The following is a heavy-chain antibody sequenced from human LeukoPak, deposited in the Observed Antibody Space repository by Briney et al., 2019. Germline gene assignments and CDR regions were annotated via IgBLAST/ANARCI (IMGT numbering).Heavy chain of an antibody. CDR2: ITQERSEQ. D-gene: IGHD1-1*01. Sequence: QAGGSLRLSCPAYGLTLSSYGMQWVRQAPGKGLGWVANITQERSEQYNVHSVRNRVTLSRDNAKKSRCLQIETPREQNTAVYYCARSPPLWNGDAFDIWGEGTMVTVSS. V-gene: IGHV3-7*01. J-gene: IGHJ3*02. CDR3: ARSPPLWNGDAFDI. CDR1: GLTLSSYG.